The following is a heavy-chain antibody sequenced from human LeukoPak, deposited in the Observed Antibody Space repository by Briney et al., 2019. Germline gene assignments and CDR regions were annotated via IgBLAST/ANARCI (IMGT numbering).Heavy chain of an antibody. Sequence: GGSLRLSCAASGFTFSNYAMSSVRQAPGKRLEWVSAIRGSGDKTYYADSVKGRFTISRDNSKNTLYLQMNSLRVEDTAVYYCAKDKEGTSSIYWYFFDYWGRGTLVTLSS. V-gene: IGHV3-23*01. CDR3: AKDKEGTSSIYWYFFDY. CDR2: IRGSGDKT. J-gene: IGHJ4*02. D-gene: IGHD2-8*02. CDR1: GFTFSNYA.